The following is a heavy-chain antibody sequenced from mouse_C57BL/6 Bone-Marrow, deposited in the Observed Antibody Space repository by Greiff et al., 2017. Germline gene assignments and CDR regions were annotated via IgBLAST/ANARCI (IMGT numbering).Heavy chain of an antibody. J-gene: IGHJ1*03. CDR3: VLVAPNFDV. V-gene: IGHV1-82*01. D-gene: IGHD1-1*01. CDR1: GYAFSSSW. Sequence: QVQLQQSGPELVKPGASVKISCKASGYAFSSSWMNWVKQRPGKGLEWIGRIYPGDGDTNYNGKFKGKATLTADKSSSTAYMQLSSLTSEDSAVYFCVLVAPNFDVWGTGTTVTVSS. CDR2: IYPGDGDT.